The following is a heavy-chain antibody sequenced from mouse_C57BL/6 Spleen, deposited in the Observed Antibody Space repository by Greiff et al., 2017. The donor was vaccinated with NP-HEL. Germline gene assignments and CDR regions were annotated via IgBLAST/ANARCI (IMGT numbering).Heavy chain of an antibody. V-gene: IGHV1-72*01. CDR3: ARWGLRDYYAMDY. CDR1: GYTFTSYW. D-gene: IGHD3-2*02. J-gene: IGHJ4*01. CDR2: IDPNSGGT. Sequence: QVQLPPPFSELVKPGASVKLSCKASGYTFTSYWMHWVKQRPGRGLEWIGRIDPNSGGTKYNEKFKSKATLTVDKPSSTAYMQLSSLTSEDSAVYYCARWGLRDYYAMDYWGQGTSVTVSS.